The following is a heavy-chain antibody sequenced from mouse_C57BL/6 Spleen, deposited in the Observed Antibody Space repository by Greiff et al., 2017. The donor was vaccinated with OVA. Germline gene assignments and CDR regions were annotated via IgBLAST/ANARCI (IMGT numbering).Heavy chain of an antibody. CDR1: GYTFTSYG. Sequence: VKLMESGAELARPGASVKLSCKASGYTFTSYGISWVKQRTGQGLEWIGEIYPRSGNTYYNEKFKGKATLTADKSSSTAYMELRSLTSEDSAVYFCARAGEAYYGSSYYFDYWGQGTTLTVSS. V-gene: IGHV1-81*01. CDR2: IYPRSGNT. D-gene: IGHD1-1*01. J-gene: IGHJ2*01. CDR3: ARAGEAYYGSSYYFDY.